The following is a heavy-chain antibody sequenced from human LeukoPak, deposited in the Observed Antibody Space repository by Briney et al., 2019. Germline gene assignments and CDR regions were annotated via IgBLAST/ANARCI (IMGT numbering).Heavy chain of an antibody. CDR2: IYYSRST. CDR3: ARDSVDTAMVSAFDI. V-gene: IGHV4-31*03. D-gene: IGHD5-18*01. J-gene: IGHJ3*02. CDR1: GGSISSGGYY. Sequence: SETLSLTCTVSGGSISSGGYYWSWIRQHPGKGLEWIGYIYYSRSTYYNPSLKSRVTISVDTSKNQFSPKLSSVTAADTAVYYCARDSVDTAMVSAFDIWGQGTMVTVSS.